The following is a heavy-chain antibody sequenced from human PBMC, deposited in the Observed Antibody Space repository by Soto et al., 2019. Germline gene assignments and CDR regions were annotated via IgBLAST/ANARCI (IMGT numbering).Heavy chain of an antibody. CDR1: GYSFIGYY. D-gene: IGHD7-27*01. CDR2: INPSGGST. Sequence: ASVKVSCKASGYSFIGYYMHWVRQAPGQGLEWMGMINPSGGSTNYAQKFQGRVSMTRDTSTTTLYMELSSLRSEGTAVYYCARDVEYGASNFFLSYGMDVWGQGTTVTVSS. CDR3: ARDVEYGASNFFLSYGMDV. V-gene: IGHV1-46*01. J-gene: IGHJ6*02.